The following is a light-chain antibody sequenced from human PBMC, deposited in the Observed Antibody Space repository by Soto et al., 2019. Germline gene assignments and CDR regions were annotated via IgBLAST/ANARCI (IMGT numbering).Light chain of an antibody. CDR1: QSVSSK. CDR2: GAS. CDR3: QQRSSWPLT. Sequence: ETVMTQSPATLSLSPGERATLSCRASQSVSSKLVWYQQKPGQAPRFLIYGASTRATGIPARFRGSGSGTEFTLTIDSLQSEDFAVYYCQQRSSWPLTFGGGTKVEI. J-gene: IGKJ4*01. V-gene: IGKV3-15*01.